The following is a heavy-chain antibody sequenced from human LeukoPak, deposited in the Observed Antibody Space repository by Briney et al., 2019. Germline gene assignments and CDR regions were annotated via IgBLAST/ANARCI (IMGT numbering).Heavy chain of an antibody. Sequence: PGGSLRLSCTASGFTFSSYGMHWVRQAPGKGLEWLALVWFDGSNKYYADSVKGRFTISRDNSKNTLYLQMNTLRAADTAMYYCASGYCSNTNRYSIDYWGQGTLVTVSS. V-gene: IGHV3-33*03. CDR3: ASGYCSNTNRYSIDY. CDR1: GFTFSSYG. J-gene: IGHJ4*02. D-gene: IGHD2-2*03. CDR2: VWFDGSNK.